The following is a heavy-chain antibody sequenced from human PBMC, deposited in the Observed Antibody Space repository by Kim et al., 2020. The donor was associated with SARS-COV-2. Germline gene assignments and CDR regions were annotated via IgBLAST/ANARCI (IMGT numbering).Heavy chain of an antibody. J-gene: IGHJ4*02. D-gene: IGHD5-12*01. V-gene: IGHV3-30*18. CDR2: ISYDGSNK. CDR1: GFTFSSYG. Sequence: GGSLRLSCAASGFTFSSYGMHWVRQAPGKGLEWVAVISYDGSNKYYADSVKGRFTISRDNSKNTLYLQMNSLRAEDTAVYYCAKSLKWLPKSNRKDTGFDYWGQGTLVTVSS. CDR3: AKSLKWLPKSNRKDTGFDY.